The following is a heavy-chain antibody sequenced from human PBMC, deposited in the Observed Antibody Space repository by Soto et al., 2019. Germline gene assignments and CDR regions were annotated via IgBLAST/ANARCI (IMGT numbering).Heavy chain of an antibody. V-gene: IGHV1-46*01. CDR1: EGTISSYA. Sequence: VPVKVSWTGSEGTISSYASSWVRQPPGQGLEWMGIINPSGGSTSYAQKFQGRVTMTRDTSTSTVYMELSSLRSEDTAVYYCARGPDTAMVTPYFDYRGQGTLVTVSS. J-gene: IGHJ4*02. CDR3: ARGPDTAMVTPYFDY. D-gene: IGHD5-18*01. CDR2: INPSGGST.